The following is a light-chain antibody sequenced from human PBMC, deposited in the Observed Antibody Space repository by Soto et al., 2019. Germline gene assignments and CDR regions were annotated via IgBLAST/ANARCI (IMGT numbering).Light chain of an antibody. J-gene: IGLJ1*01. Sequence: QAVVTQPASVSGSPGQSITISCTGTSSDVGGYNYVSWYQQHPGKAPKLMIYDVSNRPSGVSNRFSGSKSGNTASLTISGLQAEDVADYYCSSYTSSSTPLYVFGTGTKLTVL. V-gene: IGLV2-14*01. CDR1: SSDVGGYNY. CDR2: DVS. CDR3: SSYTSSSTPLYV.